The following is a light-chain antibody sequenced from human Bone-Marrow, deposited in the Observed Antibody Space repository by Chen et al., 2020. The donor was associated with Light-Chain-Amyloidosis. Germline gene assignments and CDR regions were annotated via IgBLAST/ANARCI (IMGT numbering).Light chain of an antibody. J-gene: IGLJ3*02. CDR3: CSYAGSSTWV. CDR1: SSDVGSYNL. CDR2: EVS. Sequence: QSALPQPASVSGSPGQSITIPCTGTSSDVGSYNLVSWYQQHPGKSPNLMIYEVSKRPSGVSNRFSGSKSGNTASLTISGLQAEDESDYYCCSYAGSSTWVFGGGTKLTVL. V-gene: IGLV2-23*02.